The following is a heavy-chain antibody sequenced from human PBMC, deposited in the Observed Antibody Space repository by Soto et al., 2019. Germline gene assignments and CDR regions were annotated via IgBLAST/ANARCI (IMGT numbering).Heavy chain of an antibody. CDR2: INHSGST. CDR1: GGSFSGYS. D-gene: IGHD2-8*02. Sequence: QVQLQQWGAGLLKPSETLSLTCAVYGGSFSGYSWTWIRQPPGTGLEWIGEINHSGSTNYNPSLNSRVTISVDTSKTPFSLKLTSVTAADTAVYYCARDKITGLFDYWGQGTLVTVSS. CDR3: ARDKITGLFDY. V-gene: IGHV4-34*01. J-gene: IGHJ4*02.